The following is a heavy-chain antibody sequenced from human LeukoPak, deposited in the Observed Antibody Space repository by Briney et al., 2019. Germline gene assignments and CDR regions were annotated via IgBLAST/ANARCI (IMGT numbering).Heavy chain of an antibody. CDR2: IKSQTVGGTT. V-gene: IGHV3-15*01. Sequence: GGSLRLSCKGSGFTFTNACMSWVRLAPGKGLEWVGHIKSQTVGGTTDYAAPVKGRFTISRDDSKNTLYLQLNSLKTEDTAVYYCTTGTWIQLWLADYWGQGTLVTVSS. CDR1: GFTFTNAC. CDR3: TTGTWIQLWLADY. J-gene: IGHJ4*02. D-gene: IGHD5-18*01.